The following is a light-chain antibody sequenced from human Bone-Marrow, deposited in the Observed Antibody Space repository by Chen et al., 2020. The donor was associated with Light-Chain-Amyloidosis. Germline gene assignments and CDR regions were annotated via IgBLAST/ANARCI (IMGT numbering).Light chain of an antibody. CDR2: EVS. J-gene: IGLJ3*02. Sequence: QSALTQPASVSGSPGQSITISCTGTSSDVGGYNYVSWYQQHPGKAPKLMIYEVSTRPSGVSNRFSGSKSGNPASLTISGLQAEDEADYYCSSYTSSSTPNWVFGGGTKLTVL. V-gene: IGLV2-14*01. CDR3: SSYTSSSTPNWV. CDR1: SSDVGGYNY.